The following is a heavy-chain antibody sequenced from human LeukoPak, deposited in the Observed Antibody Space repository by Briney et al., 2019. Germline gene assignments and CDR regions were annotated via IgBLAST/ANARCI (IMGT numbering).Heavy chain of an antibody. D-gene: IGHD2-8*01. J-gene: IGHJ5*02. V-gene: IGHV4-34*01. CDR3: ARGRRTAQTKNNWFDP. Sequence: SGTLSLTCAVYGGSFSGYYWSWIRQPPGKGLEWIGEINHSGSTNYNPSLKSRVTISVDTSKNQFSLKLSSVTAADTAVYYCARGRRTAQTKNNWFDPRGQGTLVTVSS. CDR2: INHSGST. CDR1: GGSFSGYY.